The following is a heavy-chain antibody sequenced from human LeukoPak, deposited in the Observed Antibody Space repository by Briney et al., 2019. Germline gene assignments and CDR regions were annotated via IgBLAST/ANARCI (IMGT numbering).Heavy chain of an antibody. CDR3: AKDGWVTYDSSGYFSVLDY. D-gene: IGHD3-22*01. CDR2: ISGSGGST. CDR1: GFTFSSYG. Sequence: PGGSLRLSCAASGFTFSSYGMSWVRQAPGKGLEWVSAISGSGGSTYYADSVKGRFTISRDNSKNTLYLQMNSLRAEDTAVYYCAKDGWVTYDSSGYFSVLDYWGQGTLVTVSS. V-gene: IGHV3-23*01. J-gene: IGHJ4*02.